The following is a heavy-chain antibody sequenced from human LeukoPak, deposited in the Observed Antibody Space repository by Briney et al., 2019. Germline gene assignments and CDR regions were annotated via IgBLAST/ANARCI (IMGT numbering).Heavy chain of an antibody. J-gene: IGHJ4*02. V-gene: IGHV3-23*01. CDR3: AKVGHESSSWYGGEYYFDY. D-gene: IGHD6-13*01. CDR1: GFTFSSYA. Sequence: GGSLRLSCAASGFTFSSYAMSWVRQAPGKGLEWVSAISGSGGSTYYADSVKGRFTISRDNSKNTLYLQMNSLRAEDTAVYYCAKVGHESSSWYGGEYYFDYWGQGTLVTVSS. CDR2: ISGSGGST.